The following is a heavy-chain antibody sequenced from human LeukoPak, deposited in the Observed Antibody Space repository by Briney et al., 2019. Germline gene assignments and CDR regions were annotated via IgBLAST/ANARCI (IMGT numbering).Heavy chain of an antibody. CDR1: GGSISGYY. CDR2: IYNSGRT. J-gene: IGHJ4*02. Sequence: SETPSLTCTVSGGSISGYYWSWIRQPPGKGLEWIGFIYNSGRTNYNPSLKSRVTISVDTSKNQFSLRLTSVTAADTAVYYCARGIAVAGTSFDYWGQGTLVTVSS. D-gene: IGHD6-19*01. CDR3: ARGIAVAGTSFDY. V-gene: IGHV4-59*01.